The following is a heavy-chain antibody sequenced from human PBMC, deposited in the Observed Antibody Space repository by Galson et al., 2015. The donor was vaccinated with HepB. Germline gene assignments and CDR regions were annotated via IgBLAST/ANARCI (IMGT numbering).Heavy chain of an antibody. Sequence: SLRLSCAASGFTFSSYGMHWVRQAPGKGLEWVSAICGSGGSTFYADSVKGRLTISRDNSKNTLYLQMNSLRAADTAVYYCAKNPARIAAAGGPDYWGQGTLVTVSS. CDR3: AKNPARIAAAGGPDY. CDR2: ICGSGGST. J-gene: IGHJ4*02. CDR1: GFTFSSYG. V-gene: IGHV3-23*01. D-gene: IGHD6-13*01.